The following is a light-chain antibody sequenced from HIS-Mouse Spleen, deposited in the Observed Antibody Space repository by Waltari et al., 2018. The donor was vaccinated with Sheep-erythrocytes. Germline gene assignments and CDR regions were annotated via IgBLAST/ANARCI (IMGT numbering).Light chain of an antibody. V-gene: IGLV2-23*01. CDR1: SSDVRTSNL. CDR3: CSYAGSSTPWV. Sequence: QPALTQPASVSGSPGQSITISCTGTSSDVRTSNLLPWYQQHPGKAPKLMIYEGSKRPSGVSNRFSGSKSGNTASLTISGLQAEDEADYYCCSYAGSSTPWVFGGGTKLTVL. J-gene: IGLJ3*02. CDR2: EGS.